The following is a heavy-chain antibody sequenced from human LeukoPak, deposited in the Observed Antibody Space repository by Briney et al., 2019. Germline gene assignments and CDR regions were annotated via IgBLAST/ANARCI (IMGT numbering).Heavy chain of an antibody. CDR3: ARDTNGDFDY. V-gene: IGHV4-38-2*02. CDR2: IYHSGST. D-gene: IGHD2-8*01. Sequence: SETLSLTCTVSGYSINSGYYWGWIRQPPGKGLEWIGSIYHSGSTYYNPSLKSRVTISVDTSKNQFSLKLSSVTAADTAVYYCARDTNGDFDYWGQGTLVTVSS. J-gene: IGHJ4*02. CDR1: GYSINSGYY.